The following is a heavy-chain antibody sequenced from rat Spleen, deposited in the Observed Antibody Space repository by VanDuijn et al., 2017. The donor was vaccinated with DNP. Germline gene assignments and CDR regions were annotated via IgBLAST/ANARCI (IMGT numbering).Heavy chain of an antibody. J-gene: IGHJ3*01. V-gene: IGHV5-7*01. D-gene: IGHD1-12*03. CDR2: ISYDGSST. CDR3: ARSWGDEGYRPFAY. Sequence: EVQLVESGGGLVQPGRSMKLSCAASGFTFSNYDMAWVRQAPKKGLEWVATISYDGSSTNYRDSVKGRFTISRDNAKSTLYLQMDSVRSEDTATYYGARSWGDEGYRPFAYWGQGTLVTVSS. CDR1: GFTFSNYD.